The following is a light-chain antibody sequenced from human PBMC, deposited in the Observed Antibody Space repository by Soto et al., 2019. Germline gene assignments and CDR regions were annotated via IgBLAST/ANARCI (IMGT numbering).Light chain of an antibody. J-gene: IGKJ1*01. CDR1: HNIERW. Sequence: ILSPYTLSASVGDRVTITCRASHNIERWMAWYQQKPGKAPSLLIFDASTLHSGVPSRFSGSGSGTDFTLTIISLQPDDFTTDYCKHYKCHRCTFGQGTKVDIK. CDR2: DAS. CDR3: KHYKCHRCT. V-gene: IGKV1-5*01.